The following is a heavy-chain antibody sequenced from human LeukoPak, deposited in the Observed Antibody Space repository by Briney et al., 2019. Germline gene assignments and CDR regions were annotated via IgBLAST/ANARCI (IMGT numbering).Heavy chain of an antibody. D-gene: IGHD3-16*02. Sequence: SETLSLTCTVSGGSISSYYWSWIRQPAGKGLEWIGRIYTSGSTNYNPSLKSRVTMSVDTSKNQFSLKLSSVTAADTAVYYCARDHDYVWGSYRFDYWGQGTLVTVSS. CDR2: IYTSGST. CDR1: GGSISSYY. J-gene: IGHJ4*02. CDR3: ARDHDYVWGSYRFDY. V-gene: IGHV4-4*07.